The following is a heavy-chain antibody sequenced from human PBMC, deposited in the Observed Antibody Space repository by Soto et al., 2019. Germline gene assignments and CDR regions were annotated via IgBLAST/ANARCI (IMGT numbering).Heavy chain of an antibody. Sequence: LSLTCAVSGYSIASGYYWAWIRQPPGKGLEWIGSIYHAGSVYYNPSLNSRVAMSLDTSDNHFSLKLTSVTAADTAVYYCARTFDYYGMGVWGQGTTVTVSS. J-gene: IGHJ6*02. CDR2: IYHAGSV. CDR3: ARTFDYYGMGV. CDR1: GYSIASGYY. V-gene: IGHV4-38-2*01.